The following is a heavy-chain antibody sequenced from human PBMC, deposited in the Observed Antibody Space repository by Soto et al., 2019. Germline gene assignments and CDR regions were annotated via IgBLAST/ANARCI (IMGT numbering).Heavy chain of an antibody. D-gene: IGHD6-19*01. CDR1: GYTFTSYG. V-gene: IGHV1-18*04. J-gene: IGHJ6*04. Sequence: ETSVKVTCKASGYTFTSYGISWVRQAPGQGLEWMGWISAYNGNTNYAQKLQGRVTMTTDTSTSTAYMELRSLRSDDTAGYYCARGGVAVAGKHSNYYGRDAGGKGTTFPVS. CDR3: ARGGVAVAGKHSNYYGRDA. CDR2: ISAYNGNT.